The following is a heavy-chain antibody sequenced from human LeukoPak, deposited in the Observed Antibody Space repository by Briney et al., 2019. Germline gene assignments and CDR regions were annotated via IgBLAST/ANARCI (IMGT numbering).Heavy chain of an antibody. CDR3: ARALCGSSTSCYLRYFDWLSPRGAFDI. CDR2: ISAYYGNT. V-gene: IGHV1-18*01. CDR1: GYTFTSYG. D-gene: IGHD2-2*01. Sequence: ASVKVSCRSSGYTFTSYGIRWVRQARAQGLEWMGWISAYYGNTNYAQKLQGRVTMTTDTSTSTAYIELRSLRSDDTAVYYCARALCGSSTSCYLRYFDWLSPRGAFDICGQGTIVTVSS. J-gene: IGHJ3*02.